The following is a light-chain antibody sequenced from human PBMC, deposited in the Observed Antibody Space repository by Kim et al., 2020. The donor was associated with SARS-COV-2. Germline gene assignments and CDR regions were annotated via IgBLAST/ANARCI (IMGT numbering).Light chain of an antibody. V-gene: IGLV4-69*01. J-gene: IGLJ3*02. CDR2: VNSEGNY. CDR1: YGHSIYA. CDR3: QTWGPGIRV. Sequence: ASVKHTGTLTYGHSIYAIAWHQQQPAKGPRYLMKVNSEGNYIRGDGIPDRFSVSSSGAERDLSSASLQSEDEAEYYCQTWGPGIRVFGGGTQLTVL.